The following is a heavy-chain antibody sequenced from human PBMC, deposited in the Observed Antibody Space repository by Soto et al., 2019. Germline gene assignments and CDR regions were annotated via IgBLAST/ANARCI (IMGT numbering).Heavy chain of an antibody. CDR1: GFTFNMYW. CDR3: AREVGRGSGSYYLDY. D-gene: IGHD3-16*01. J-gene: IGHJ4*02. CDR2: INGDGTDT. Sequence: EVQLVESGGGLVQPGGSLRLSCAASGFTFNMYWMHWVRQAPGKGLLWVSRINGDGTDTTYADSVKGRFTISRDNAKNTVYLQMNGLRAEDTAVYYCAREVGRGSGSYYLDYWGQETLVTVSS. V-gene: IGHV3-74*03.